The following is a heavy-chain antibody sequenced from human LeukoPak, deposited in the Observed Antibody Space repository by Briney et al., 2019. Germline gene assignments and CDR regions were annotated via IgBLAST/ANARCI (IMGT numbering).Heavy chain of an antibody. D-gene: IGHD5-12*01. V-gene: IGHV1-18*01. J-gene: IGHJ4*02. Sequence: ASVKVSCKASGGTFSSYAISWVRQAPGQGLEWMGWISAYNGNTNYAQKLQGRVTMTTDTSTSTAYMGLRSLRSDDTAVYYCARGNGGYSGSDYWGQGTLVTVSS. CDR2: ISAYNGNT. CDR1: GGTFSSYA. CDR3: ARGNGGYSGSDY.